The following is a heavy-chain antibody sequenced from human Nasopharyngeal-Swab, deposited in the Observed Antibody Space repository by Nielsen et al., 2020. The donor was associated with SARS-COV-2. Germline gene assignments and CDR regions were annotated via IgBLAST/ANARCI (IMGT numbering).Heavy chain of an antibody. D-gene: IGHD1-1*01. J-gene: IGHJ4*02. CDR3: ARGPRPKRHLDY. Sequence: ASVKVSCKPSGYTFASFDINWVRQATGRGLEWVGWMNLDSGDTHYAQEFQGKVTLTRDTSRSTAYMELSSLRSEDTAVYYCARGPRPKRHLDYWGQGTLVTVSP. V-gene: IGHV1-8*01. CDR2: MNLDSGDT. CDR1: GYTFASFD.